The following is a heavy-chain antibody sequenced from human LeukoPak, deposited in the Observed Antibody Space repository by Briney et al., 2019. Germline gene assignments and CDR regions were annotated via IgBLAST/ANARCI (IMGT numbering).Heavy chain of an antibody. J-gene: IGHJ4*02. CDR2: ITSKGGST. Sequence: GGSLRLSCAASGFTFSTYAMHWVRQAPGKGREYVSAITSKGGSTYYTNSVKGRFTISRDNSKNTLYLQMGSLRPEDMAVYYCARSRYDSSGYYHDYWGQGTLVTVSS. CDR3: ARSRYDSSGYYHDY. CDR1: GFTFSTYA. V-gene: IGHV3-64*01. D-gene: IGHD3-22*01.